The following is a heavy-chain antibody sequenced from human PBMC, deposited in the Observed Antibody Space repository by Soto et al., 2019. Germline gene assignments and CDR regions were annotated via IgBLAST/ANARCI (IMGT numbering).Heavy chain of an antibody. CDR2: IYWDDGK. J-gene: IGHJ4*02. CDR1: GFSHRTSGVG. CDR3: AHLTTGGFYFDY. Sequence: QITLKESGPTLVKPTQTLTLTCTFSGFSHRTSGVGVGWIRQPPGKALEWLALIYWDDGKRYSPSLKSRLTITKDTSKNQVVLRMTNMDPVDTATYYCAHLTTGGFYFDYWGQGTLVIVSS. V-gene: IGHV2-5*02. D-gene: IGHD4-17*01.